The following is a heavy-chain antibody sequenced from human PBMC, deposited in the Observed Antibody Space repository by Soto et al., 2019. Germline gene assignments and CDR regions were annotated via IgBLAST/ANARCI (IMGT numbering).Heavy chain of an antibody. V-gene: IGHV3-48*02. D-gene: IGHD1-1*01. CDR1: GFTFRSYS. CDR2: IGGSGTMT. Sequence: PGGSLRLSCTASGFTFRSYSMNWVRQAPGKGLEWISNIGGSGTMTYYADSVKGRFTISRENGKNSLSLQMDSLRDEDTALYYCVRDYKYAFDIWGPGTVVTVS. CDR3: VRDYKYAFDI. J-gene: IGHJ3*02.